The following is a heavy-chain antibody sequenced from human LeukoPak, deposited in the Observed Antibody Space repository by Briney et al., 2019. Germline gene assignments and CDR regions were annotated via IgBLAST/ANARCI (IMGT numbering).Heavy chain of an antibody. CDR1: QFTFSTYS. CDR3: ARDQSDSGSYYIEARPGLDY. D-gene: IGHD3-10*01. Sequence: GGSLRLSCDSSQFTFSTYSMYWVRQAPGKGLEWVALISHDGNNLYYTDSVKGRFTISRDNSRNTLYLQMNSLRPEDTAVYYCARDQSDSGSYYIEARPGLDYWGQGTLVTVSS. V-gene: IGHV3-30-3*01. J-gene: IGHJ4*02. CDR2: ISHDGNNL.